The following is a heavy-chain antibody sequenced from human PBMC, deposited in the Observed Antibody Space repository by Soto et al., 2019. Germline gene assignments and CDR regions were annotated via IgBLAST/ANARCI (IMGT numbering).Heavy chain of an antibody. CDR2: INPSGGST. V-gene: IGHV1-46*01. Sequence: ASVKVSCKASGYTFTSYYMHWVRQAPGQGLEWMGIINPSGGSTSYAQKFQGRVTMTRDTSTSTGYMELSSLRSEDTAVYYCARGSWMITVVTNTDYLFDFCGQGTMVTVSS. J-gene: IGHJ3*01. CDR3: ARGSWMITVVTNTDYLFDF. D-gene: IGHD3-16*01. CDR1: GYTFTSYY.